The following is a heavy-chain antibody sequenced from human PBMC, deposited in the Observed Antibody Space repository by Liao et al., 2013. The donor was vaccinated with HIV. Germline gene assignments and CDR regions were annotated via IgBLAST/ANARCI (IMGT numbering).Heavy chain of an antibody. CDR1: GGSISSRSYY. V-gene: IGHV4-39*07. Sequence: QVQLQESGPGLVKPSETLSLTCTVSGGSISSRSYYWGWIRQPPGKGLEWIGSIYYSGSTYYNPSLKSRVTISVDTSKNQFSLKLSSVTAADTAVYYCARVRGYCSSTSCYEHYMDVWGKGTTVTVSS. CDR3: ARVRGYCSSTSCYEHYMDV. D-gene: IGHD2-2*01. CDR2: IYYSGST. J-gene: IGHJ6*03.